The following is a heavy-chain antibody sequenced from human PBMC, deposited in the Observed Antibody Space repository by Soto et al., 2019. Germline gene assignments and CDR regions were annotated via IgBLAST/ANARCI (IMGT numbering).Heavy chain of an antibody. CDR3: AKDRGSGSYYYYYGMDV. V-gene: IGHV3-30*18. Sequence: QVQLVESGGGVVQPGRSLRLSCVASGFTFSSYGIHWVRQAPGKGLEWVAVISYDGSKKDYADSVKGRFTISRDNTKNTLYLQMDSLRAEDTAVYYCAKDRGSGSYYYYYGMDVWGQGTTVTVSS. J-gene: IGHJ6*02. D-gene: IGHD1-26*01. CDR1: GFTFSSYG. CDR2: ISYDGSKK.